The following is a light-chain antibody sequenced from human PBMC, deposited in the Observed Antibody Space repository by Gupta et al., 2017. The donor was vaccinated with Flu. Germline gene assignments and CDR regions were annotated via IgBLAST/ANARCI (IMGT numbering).Light chain of an antibody. Sequence: PATLSVSPGERATLSCWASQSVSSNLAWYQQKPGQAPRLLIYGASTRATGIPARLSGSGSGTEFTLIINSLQSEDFAVYYCQQYNNWPFTFGQGTRLEIK. CDR3: QQYNNWPFT. CDR2: GAS. J-gene: IGKJ5*01. CDR1: QSVSSN. V-gene: IGKV3D-15*01.